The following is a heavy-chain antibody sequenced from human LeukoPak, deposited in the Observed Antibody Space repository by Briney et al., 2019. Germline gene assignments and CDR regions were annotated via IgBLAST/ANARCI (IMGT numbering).Heavy chain of an antibody. CDR1: GGSITSSS. CDR2: ISNNGKT. V-gene: IGHV4-4*09. J-gene: IGHJ6*03. D-gene: IGHD2-15*01. CDR3: ARRVVSAKFRNLLYYYMDV. Sequence: PSETLSLTCTVSGGSITSSSWSWSRQSPGKGLESIGYISNNGKTKYKSSFEGRVTMSVDTSKSQFSLNLSSVTAADTAVYYCARRVVSAKFRNLLYYYMDVWGKGTTVIVS.